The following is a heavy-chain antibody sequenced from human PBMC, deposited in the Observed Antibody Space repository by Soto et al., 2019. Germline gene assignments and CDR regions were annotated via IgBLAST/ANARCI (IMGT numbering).Heavy chain of an antibody. CDR1: GGSISRGGYY. V-gene: IGHV4-31*03. D-gene: IGHD3-10*01. CDR2: IDYSGST. CDR3: ARVPTQVSQFYFCDS. Sequence: SETLSLPCTVSGGSISRGGYYWSWIRQHPGKGLEWIGYIDYSGSTYYSPSLKSRVTISADTSKNQFSLKVNSVTAADTAVYHFARVPTQVSQFYFCDSWRQGTPVTVCS. J-gene: IGHJ4*02.